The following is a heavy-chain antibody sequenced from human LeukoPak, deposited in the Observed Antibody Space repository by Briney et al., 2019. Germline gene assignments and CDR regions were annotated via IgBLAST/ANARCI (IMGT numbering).Heavy chain of an antibody. CDR3: ARRAYYESSGSYDC. Sequence: GESLKISCKGSGYSFNSCWIGWVRQMPGKGLEWMGIIYPGDSNTRYSPSFQGQVTVSADKSISTAYLQWNSLKASDTAMYYCARRAYYESSGSYDCWGQGTLVTVAS. CDR1: GYSFNSCW. CDR2: IYPGDSNT. D-gene: IGHD3-22*01. J-gene: IGHJ4*02. V-gene: IGHV5-51*01.